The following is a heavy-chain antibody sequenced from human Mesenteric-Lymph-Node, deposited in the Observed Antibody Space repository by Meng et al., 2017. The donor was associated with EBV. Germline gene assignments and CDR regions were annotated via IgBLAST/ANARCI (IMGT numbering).Heavy chain of an antibody. CDR2: ISAYNGNT. CDR1: GYTFANYG. CDR3: SRDSIYNGQDS. J-gene: IGHJ4*02. D-gene: IGHD5-24*01. Sequence: QGHLGQAGCEVKKPGGSVTVDCKASGYTFANYGFSWVRQDPGQGLEWMGWISAYNGNTRYAQNFQGRVTMTRNTSISTAYMELNSLTSEDTAVYYCSRDSIYNGQDSWGQGTLVTVSS. V-gene: IGHV1-18*01.